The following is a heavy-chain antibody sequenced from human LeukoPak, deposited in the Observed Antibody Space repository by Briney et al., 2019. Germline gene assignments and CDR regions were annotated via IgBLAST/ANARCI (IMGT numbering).Heavy chain of an antibody. V-gene: IGHV4-34*01. J-gene: IGHJ6*02. Sequence: PSETLSLTCAVYGGSFSGYYWSWIRQPPGKGLEWLGSIFYSGNTHYNPSLKSPVTISIDTSKNQFSLKVSSVTAADTAVYYCARGRITAAGYYYYYGMDVWGQGTTVTVSS. D-gene: IGHD6-13*01. CDR2: IFYSGNT. CDR3: ARGRITAAGYYYYYGMDV. CDR1: GGSFSGYY.